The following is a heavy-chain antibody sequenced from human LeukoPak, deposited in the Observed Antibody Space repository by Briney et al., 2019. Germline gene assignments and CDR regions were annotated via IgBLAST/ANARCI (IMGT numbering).Heavy chain of an antibody. CDR3: AKDRWRWWAVTFDY. V-gene: IGHV3-74*01. D-gene: IGHD4-17*01. CDR1: GFTFSSYW. Sequence: GGSLRLSCAASGFTFSSYWMHWVRQAPGKGLVWVSRIKSDGSSTSYADSVKGRFTISRDNAKNTLYLQMNSLRAEDTAVYYCAKDRWRWWAVTFDYWGQGTLVTVSS. CDR2: IKSDGSST. J-gene: IGHJ4*02.